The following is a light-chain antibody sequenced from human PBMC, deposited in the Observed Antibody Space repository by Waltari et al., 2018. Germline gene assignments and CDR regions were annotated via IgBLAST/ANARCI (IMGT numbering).Light chain of an antibody. CDR1: QTVSIY. CDR3: QQLNSYRYT. CDR2: AES. V-gene: IGKV1-9*01. Sequence: IQLTQSPSFLSASVGDRVTITCRASQTVSIYLAWYQQKPGKAPKLLIYAESTLQRGVTSRFSGSASGTEFSLTISSLRPEDSATYYCQQLNSYRYTFGQGTKLEIK. J-gene: IGKJ2*01.